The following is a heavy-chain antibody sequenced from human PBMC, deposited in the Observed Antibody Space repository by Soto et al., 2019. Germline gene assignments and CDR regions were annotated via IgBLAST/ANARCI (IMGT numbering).Heavy chain of an antibody. CDR3: VKARTRFNCSSTSCYLYDWFDP. J-gene: IGHJ5*02. Sequence: PGGSLRLSCSASGFTFSSYAMHWVRQAPGKGLEYVSAISSNGGSTYYADSVKGRFTISRDNSKNTLYLQMSSLRAEDTAVYYCVKARTRFNCSSTSCYLYDWFDPWGQGTLVTVSS. CDR2: ISSNGGST. D-gene: IGHD2-2*01. V-gene: IGHV3-64D*06. CDR1: GFTFSSYA.